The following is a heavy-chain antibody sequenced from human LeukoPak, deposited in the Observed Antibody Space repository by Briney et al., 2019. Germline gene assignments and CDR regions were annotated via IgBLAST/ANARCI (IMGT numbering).Heavy chain of an antibody. D-gene: IGHD3-10*01. CDR2: INPNSGGT. CDR3: ARLSGSGSYYNVPHYYYYGMGV. V-gene: IGHV1-2*02. CDR1: GYTFTGYY. Sequence: ASVKVSCKASGYTFTGYYMHWVRQAPGQGLEWMGWINPNSGGTNYAQKFQGRVTMTRDTSISTAYMELSRLRSDDTAVYYCARLSGSGSYYNVPHYYYYGMGVWGQGTTVTVSS. J-gene: IGHJ6*02.